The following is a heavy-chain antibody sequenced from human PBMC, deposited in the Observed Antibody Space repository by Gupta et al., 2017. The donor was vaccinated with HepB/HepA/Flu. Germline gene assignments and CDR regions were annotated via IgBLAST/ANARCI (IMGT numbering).Heavy chain of an antibody. D-gene: IGHD7-27*01. CDR2: ISGNSDTT. J-gene: IGHJ5*02. CDR1: GFIFSKDA. CDR3: VNDPNWEWGA. Sequence: EVQLLESGGGLVQSGGSLRLSCVASGFIFSKDAMTWVRQAPGKGLEWVSIISGNSDTTHYADSVKGRFTISRVNSKNTVYLQMDSLRAEDTALYYCVNDPNWEWGAWGQGTLVTVSS. V-gene: IGHV3-23*01.